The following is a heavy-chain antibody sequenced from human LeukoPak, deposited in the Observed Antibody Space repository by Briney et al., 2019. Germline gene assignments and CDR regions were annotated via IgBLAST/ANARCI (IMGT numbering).Heavy chain of an antibody. CDR3: AKYRGFGDSYDS. D-gene: IGHD3-10*01. CDR2: IGGSST. V-gene: IGHV3-23*01. J-gene: IGHJ4*02. Sequence: GGSLRLSCAASGFRFSNFAMSWVRQAPGKGLEWVSSIGGSSTYYADFVKGRFTISRDTSKNTMDLQMNSLRAEDTAIYYCAKYRGFGDSYDSWGQGTLVTVSS. CDR1: GFRFSNFA.